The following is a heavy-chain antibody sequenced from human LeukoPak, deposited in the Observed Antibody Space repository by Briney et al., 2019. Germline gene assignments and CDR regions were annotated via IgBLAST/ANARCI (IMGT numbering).Heavy chain of an antibody. CDR2: IIPIFGTA. CDR1: GGTFSSYA. CDR3: ARDRHLTGSYFGFDY. V-gene: IGHV1-69*05. D-gene: IGHD1-26*01. Sequence: GASVKVSCKASGGTFSSYAISWVRQAPGQGLEWMGGIIPIFGTANYAQKFQGRVTMTRETSTSTVYMELSSLRSEDTAVYFCARDRHLTGSYFGFDYWGQGTLVTVSS. J-gene: IGHJ4*02.